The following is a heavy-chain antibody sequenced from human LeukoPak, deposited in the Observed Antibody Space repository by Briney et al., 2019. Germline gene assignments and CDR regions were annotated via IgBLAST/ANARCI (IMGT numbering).Heavy chain of an antibody. J-gene: IGHJ6*02. CDR2: IYTSGST. D-gene: IGHD3-22*01. Sequence: SQTLSLTCTVSGGSISSGSYYWSWIRQPAGKGLEWIGRIYTSGSTNYNPSLKSRVTISVDTSKNQFSLKLSSVTAADTAVYYCARAVVVVSHYYYYGMDVWGQGTTVTVSS. CDR3: ARAVVVVSHYYYYGMDV. CDR1: GGSISSGSYY. V-gene: IGHV4-61*02.